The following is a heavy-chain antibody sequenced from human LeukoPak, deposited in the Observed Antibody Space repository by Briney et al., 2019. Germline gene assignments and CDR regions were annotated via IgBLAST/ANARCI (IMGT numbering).Heavy chain of an antibody. V-gene: IGHV4-61*08. Sequence: SETLSLTCTVSGGSISSGGYYWSWIRQHPGKGLEWIGYIYYSGSTNYNPSLKSRVTMSVDTSKNQFSLKLSSVTAADTAVYYCARDWAAYCGGDCYSWFDPWGQGTLVTVSS. CDR1: GGSISSGGYY. J-gene: IGHJ5*02. CDR3: ARDWAAYCGGDCYSWFDP. CDR2: IYYSGST. D-gene: IGHD2-21*02.